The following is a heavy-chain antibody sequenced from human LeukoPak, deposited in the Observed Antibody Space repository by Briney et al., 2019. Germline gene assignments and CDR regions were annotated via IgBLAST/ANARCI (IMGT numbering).Heavy chain of an antibody. CDR3: ASGWYRAFDI. J-gene: IGHJ3*02. CDR2: IYYSGST. Sequence: SETLSLTCTVSGASISSYYWSWLRQPPGKGLEWLGYIYYSGSTNYNPSLKSRVTISVDTSKNQFSLKLSSVTAADTAVYYCASGWYRAFDIWGQGTMVTVSS. CDR1: GASISSYY. V-gene: IGHV4-59*01. D-gene: IGHD6-19*01.